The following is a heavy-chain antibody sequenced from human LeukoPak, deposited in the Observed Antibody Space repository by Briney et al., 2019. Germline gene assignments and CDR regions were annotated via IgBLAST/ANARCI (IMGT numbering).Heavy chain of an antibody. CDR1: GGSFSGYY. CDR2: INHSGST. D-gene: IGHD5-18*01. CDR3: ARPSGYSYGYFFY. V-gene: IGHV4-34*01. J-gene: IGHJ4*02. Sequence: SKTLSLTCAVCGGSFSGYYWSWIRQPPGKGLEWIGEINHSGSTNYNPSLKSRVTISVDTSKNQFSLKLSSVTAADTAVYYCARPSGYSYGYFFYWGQGTLVTVSS.